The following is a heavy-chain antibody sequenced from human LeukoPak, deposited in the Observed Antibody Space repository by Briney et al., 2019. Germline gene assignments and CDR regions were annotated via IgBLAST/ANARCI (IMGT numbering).Heavy chain of an antibody. Sequence: SVKLSCKASGGTPDNTAVNWLRHAPGQGLEWMGRIFFTLGSGTYAQKLQGRIKISADRDTNTAYMELTNLTPEDTATYYCAQVDHDRAPYSQRGPQNWFDPWGQGTRVTVSS. CDR3: AQVDHDRAPYSQRGPQNWFDP. D-gene: IGHD2-21*01. CDR1: GGTPDNTA. J-gene: IGHJ5*02. CDR2: IFFTLGSG. V-gene: IGHV1-69*04.